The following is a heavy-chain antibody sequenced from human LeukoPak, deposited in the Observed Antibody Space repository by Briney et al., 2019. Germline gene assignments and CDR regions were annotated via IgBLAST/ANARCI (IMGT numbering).Heavy chain of an antibody. V-gene: IGHV1-58*01. CDR2: IVVGSNNT. D-gene: IGHD2-15*01. CDR1: GVSFSTSA. CDR3: VAWSHGHGYYGMDV. Sequence: GASVKVSCKTSGVSFSTSAVQWVRQAGGQRLEWRGRIVVGSNNTNYAQNFQERVTITGDMSTSTAYMELSSLRAEDTAVYYCVAWSHGHGYYGMDVWGQGTTVTVSS. J-gene: IGHJ6*02.